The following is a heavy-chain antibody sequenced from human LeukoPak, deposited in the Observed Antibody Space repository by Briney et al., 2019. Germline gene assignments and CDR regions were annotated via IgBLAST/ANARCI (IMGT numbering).Heavy chain of an antibody. V-gene: IGHV4-39*07. D-gene: IGHD2-21*01. J-gene: IGHJ6*03. CDR1: GGSIISGSHF. CDR3: ARVPYEIRLYYMDV. CDR2: IFYSGIT. Sequence: ASETLSLTCTVSGGSIISGSHFWAWIRQPPGKGLEWIGFIFYSGITYYNPSLTSRVTISVDTSGNQFSLKVTSVTAADAAVYYCARVPYEIRLYYMDVWGKGTTVTVSS.